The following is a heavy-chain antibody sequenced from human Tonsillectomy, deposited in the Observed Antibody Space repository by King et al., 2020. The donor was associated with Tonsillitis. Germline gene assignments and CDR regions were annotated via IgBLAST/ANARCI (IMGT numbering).Heavy chain of an antibody. CDR3: AKDQSNGINWGSYTDS. Sequence: GQLVQSGGGVVQPGRSLRLSCAASGFTFSSYGMHWVRQAPGKGLEWVALISYDGSYKYYADSMKGRFTISRDNSKNTLYLQMNSLRAEDTAVYYCAKDQSNGINWGSYTDSWGQGTLVTVSS. D-gene: IGHD7-27*01. CDR1: GFTFSSYG. CDR2: ISYDGSYK. V-gene: IGHV3-30*18. J-gene: IGHJ4*02.